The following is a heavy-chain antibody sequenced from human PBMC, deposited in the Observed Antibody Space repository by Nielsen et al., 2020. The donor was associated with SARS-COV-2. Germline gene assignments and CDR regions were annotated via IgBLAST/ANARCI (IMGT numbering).Heavy chain of an antibody. CDR2: IYPGDSDT. D-gene: IGHD3-22*01. Sequence: GESLKISCKGSGYSFTSYWISWVRQMPGKGLEWMGIIYPGDSDTRYSPSFQGQVTISADKSISTAYLQWSSLKASDTAMYYCARHQQSYYYDSSGYQPWGQGTLVTVSS. V-gene: IGHV5-51*01. J-gene: IGHJ5*02. CDR1: GYSFTSYW. CDR3: ARHQQSYYYDSSGYQP.